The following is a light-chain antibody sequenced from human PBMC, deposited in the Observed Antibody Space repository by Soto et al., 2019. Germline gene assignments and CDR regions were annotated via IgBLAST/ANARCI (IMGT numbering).Light chain of an antibody. Sequence: QSVLTQPPSVSGAPGQRVTISCTGSSSNIGAGYDVHWYQQLPGTAPKLLIYGNSNRPSGVPDRFSGSKSGTSASLAITGLQAEDEAAYYCQSYDSSLRGLVFGTGTKLTVL. CDR1: SSNIGAGYD. V-gene: IGLV1-40*01. CDR2: GNS. CDR3: QSYDSSLRGLV. J-gene: IGLJ1*01.